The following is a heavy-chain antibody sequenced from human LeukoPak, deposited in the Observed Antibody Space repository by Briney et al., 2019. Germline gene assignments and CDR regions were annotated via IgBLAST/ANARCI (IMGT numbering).Heavy chain of an antibody. CDR1: GFTFSSYD. CDR2: ISSTSSYI. V-gene: IGHV3-21*06. Sequence: GGSLRLSCAVSGFTFSSYDMNWVRQAPGKGLDWVSSISSTSSYIYYADPVKGRFTISRDDAKNSLYLQMNSLRVEDTAVYYCARGERGAFDMWGQGTMVTVSS. D-gene: IGHD1-26*01. J-gene: IGHJ3*02. CDR3: ARGERGAFDM.